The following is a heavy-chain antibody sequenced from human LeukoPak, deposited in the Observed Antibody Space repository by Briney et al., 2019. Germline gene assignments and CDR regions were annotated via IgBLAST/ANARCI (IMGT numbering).Heavy chain of an antibody. Sequence: SVKVSCKASGGTFSSYAISWVRQAPGQGLEWMGGIIPIFGTANYAQKFQGRVTITADKSTSTAYMELSSLRSEDTAVYYCATTASSGYYPPPYYFDYWGQGTLVTVSS. CDR2: IIPIFGTA. CDR1: GGTFSSYA. J-gene: IGHJ4*02. D-gene: IGHD3-22*01. CDR3: ATTASSGYYPPPYYFDY. V-gene: IGHV1-69*06.